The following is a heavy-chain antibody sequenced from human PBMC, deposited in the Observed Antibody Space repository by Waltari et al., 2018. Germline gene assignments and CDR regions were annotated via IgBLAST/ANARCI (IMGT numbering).Heavy chain of an antibody. CDR2: YDPEDGET. CDR1: GYPLSDLS. J-gene: IGHJ4*02. Sequence: QVQLVQSGAEVKKPGASVKVSCQVSGYPLSDLSIHWVRQAPGKGLEWMGGYDPEDGETVSAQIFQGRLSMTEDTSRDTAYMELRSLRSEDTAVYYCATDHHRDSGYDIWGQGTLVTVSS. D-gene: IGHD5-12*01. CDR3: ATDHHRDSGYDI. V-gene: IGHV1-24*01.